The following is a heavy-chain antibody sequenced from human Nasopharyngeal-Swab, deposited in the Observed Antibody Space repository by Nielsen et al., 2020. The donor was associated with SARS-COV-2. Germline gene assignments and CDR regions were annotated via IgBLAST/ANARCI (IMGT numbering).Heavy chain of an antibody. CDR2: ITGSGPSA. CDR1: GFTFNRHV. J-gene: IGHJ6*03. CDR3: AKDRGYCSGATCYDSYYSMDV. D-gene: IGHD2-2*01. Sequence: GGSLRLSCAVSGFTFNRHVMHWVRQAPGKGLEWVSAITGSGPSAYYADSVKGRFTVSRDNSKNTLFLQMNSLTVEDTAVYFCAKDRGYCSGATCYDSYYSMDVWGNGTMVTVSS. V-gene: IGHV3-23*01.